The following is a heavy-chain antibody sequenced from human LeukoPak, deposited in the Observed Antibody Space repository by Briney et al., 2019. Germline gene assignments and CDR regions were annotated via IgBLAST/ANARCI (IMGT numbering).Heavy chain of an antibody. CDR1: GFTVSSNY. D-gene: IGHD1-14*01. Sequence: GGSLRLSCAASGFTVSSNYMSWVRQAPGKGLEWVSVIYSGGSTYYADSVKGRFTISRDNSKSTLYLQMNSLRAEDTAIFYCARDLNRNWFDPWGQGTLVTVSS. CDR3: ARDLNRNWFDP. V-gene: IGHV3-53*01. J-gene: IGHJ5*02. CDR2: IYSGGST.